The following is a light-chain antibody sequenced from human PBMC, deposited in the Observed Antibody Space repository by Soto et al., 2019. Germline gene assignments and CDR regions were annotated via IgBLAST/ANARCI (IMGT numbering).Light chain of an antibody. CDR1: QSVSSSY. Sequence: EIVLTPSPGTLSLSPGKRATLSCRASQSVSSSYLAWYQQKPGQAPRLLINGASSRATGIPDRFSGSGSGTDFTLTISRLEPEDFAVYYCQQYDTSPPSTFGQGTRLEIK. CDR3: QQYDTSPPST. V-gene: IGKV3-20*01. CDR2: GAS. J-gene: IGKJ5*01.